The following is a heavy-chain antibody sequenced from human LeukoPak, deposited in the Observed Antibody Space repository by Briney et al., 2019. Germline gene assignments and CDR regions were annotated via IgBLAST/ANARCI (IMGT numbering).Heavy chain of an antibody. CDR1: GFTFSSYA. CDR2: IKLDGSEK. V-gene: IGHV3-7*03. D-gene: IGHD3-3*01. J-gene: IGHJ4*02. Sequence: GSLRLSCAASGFTFSSYAMSWVRQAPGKGLEWVANIKLDGSEKNYVDSVKGRFTISRDNTKNSLYLQMNSLRAEDTAVFYCARDQYDTWSRRGNFDSWGQGTLVTVSS. CDR3: ARDQYDTWSRRGNFDS.